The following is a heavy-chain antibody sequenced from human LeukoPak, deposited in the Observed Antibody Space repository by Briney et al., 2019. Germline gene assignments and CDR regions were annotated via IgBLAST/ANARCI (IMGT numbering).Heavy chain of an antibody. CDR3: ARGLFHDSGCYYSDY. CDR2: INSDGSST. Sequence: GGSLRLSCAASGFTFSAFWMHWVRQAPGKGLVWVSRINSDGSSTTYADSVKGRFTISRDNAKNTLYLQMNSLRAEDTAVYYCARGLFHDSGCYYSDYWCQGTQLTVSS. V-gene: IGHV3-74*01. D-gene: IGHD3-22*01. CDR1: GFTFSAFW. J-gene: IGHJ4*02.